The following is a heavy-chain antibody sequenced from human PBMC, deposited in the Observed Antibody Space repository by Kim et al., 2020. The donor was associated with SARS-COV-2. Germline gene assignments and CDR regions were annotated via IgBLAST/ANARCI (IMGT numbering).Heavy chain of an antibody. J-gene: IGHJ6*02. V-gene: IGHV1-69*04. D-gene: IGHD6-25*01. CDR3: ARAKDHSSGGYYGMDV. CDR2: IIPILGIA. CDR1: GGTFSSYA. Sequence: SVKVSCKASGGTFSSYAISWVRQAPGQGLEWMGRIIPILGIANYAQKFQGRVTITADKSTSTAYMELSSLRSEDTAVYYCARAKDHSSGGYYGMDVWGQGTTVTVSS.